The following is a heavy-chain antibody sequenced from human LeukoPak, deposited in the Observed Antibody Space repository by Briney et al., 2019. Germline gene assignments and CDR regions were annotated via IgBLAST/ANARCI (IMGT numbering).Heavy chain of an antibody. J-gene: IGHJ4*02. CDR3: ARGAWYYDSSGYYYYFDY. CDR2: IYYSGST. CDR1: GGSISSYY. Sequence: SETLSLTRTVSGGSISSYYWSWIRQPPGKGLEWIGYIYYSGSTNYNPSLKSRDTISVDTSKNQFSLKLSSVTAADTAVYYCARGAWYYDSSGYYYYFDYWGQGTLVTVSS. V-gene: IGHV4-59*01. D-gene: IGHD3-22*01.